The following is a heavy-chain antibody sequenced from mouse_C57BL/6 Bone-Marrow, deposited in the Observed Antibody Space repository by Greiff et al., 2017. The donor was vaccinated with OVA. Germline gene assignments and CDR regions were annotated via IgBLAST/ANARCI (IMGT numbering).Heavy chain of an antibody. CDR3: ARSERLRAWFAY. CDR2: IDPNSGGT. D-gene: IGHD2-4*01. Sequence: QVQLQQPGAELVKPGASVTLSCKASGYTFTSYWMHWVKQRPGRGLEWIGRIDPNSGGTKYNEKFKSKATLTVDKPSSTAYMPLSSLTSEDSAVYYCARSERLRAWFAYWGQGTLVTVSA. V-gene: IGHV1-72*01. J-gene: IGHJ3*01. CDR1: GYTFTSYW.